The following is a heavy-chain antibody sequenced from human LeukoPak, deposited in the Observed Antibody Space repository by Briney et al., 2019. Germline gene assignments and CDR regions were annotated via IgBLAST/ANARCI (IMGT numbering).Heavy chain of an antibody. D-gene: IGHD2-21*01. CDR1: GFTVSSNY. CDR2: IYSGGST. V-gene: IGHV3-53*01. J-gene: IGHJ4*02. Sequence: GGSLRLSCAASGFTVSSNYMSWVRQAPGKGLEWVSVIYSGGSTYYASAVNSRFTNTRDNSKNTLYLQMNGQRAEDTAVYYCAREESDGYIDYWGQGTLVTVSS. CDR3: AREESDGYIDY.